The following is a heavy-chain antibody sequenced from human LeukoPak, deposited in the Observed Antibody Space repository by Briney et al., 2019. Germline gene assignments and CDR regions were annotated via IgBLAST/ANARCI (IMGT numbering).Heavy chain of an antibody. J-gene: IGHJ4*02. Sequence: KASETLSLTCTVSGGSISSYYWSWIRQPAGKGLEWIGRIYTSGSTNYNPSLKSRVTMSVDTSKNQFSLKLSSVTAADTAVYYCARASHSRYCSGGSCYFDYWGQGTLVTVSS. D-gene: IGHD2-15*01. CDR2: IYTSGST. V-gene: IGHV4-4*07. CDR3: ARASHSRYCSGGSCYFDY. CDR1: GGSISSYY.